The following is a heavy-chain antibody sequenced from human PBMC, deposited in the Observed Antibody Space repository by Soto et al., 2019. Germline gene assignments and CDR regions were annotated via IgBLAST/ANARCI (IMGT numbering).Heavy chain of an antibody. CDR1: GFTFSDYG. Sequence: QVQLVASGGGVVQPGRSLRLSCAASGFTFSDYGMHWVRQAPGKGLEWVAVIWYDGSSKYYADSVKGRFTISRDNSKYTLYLQMNSLRAEGAAVYYCVRDRPMVRGVQYYYYYDYMDVLGKGTTVTVSS. CDR2: IWYDGSSK. V-gene: IGHV3-33*01. D-gene: IGHD3-10*01. CDR3: VRDRPMVRGVQYYYYYDYMDV. J-gene: IGHJ6*03.